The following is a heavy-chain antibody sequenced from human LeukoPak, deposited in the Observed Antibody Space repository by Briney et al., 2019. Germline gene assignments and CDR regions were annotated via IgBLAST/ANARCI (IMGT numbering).Heavy chain of an antibody. CDR2: IKTDGSIA. V-gene: IGHV3-74*01. Sequence: GGSLRLSCAASGFSFSFYWMHWVRQAPGKGPVWVSRIKTDGSIADYADSVKGRFTISRDNAKNTLYLQLNSLRAGDTALYFCARGGKKNGGDSFHLWGPGTMVTVAS. D-gene: IGHD3-10*01. CDR1: GFSFSFYW. CDR3: ARGGKKNGGDSFHL. J-gene: IGHJ3*01.